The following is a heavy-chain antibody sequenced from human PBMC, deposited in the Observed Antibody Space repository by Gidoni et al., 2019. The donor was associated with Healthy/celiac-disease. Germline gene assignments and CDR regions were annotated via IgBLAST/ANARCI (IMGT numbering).Heavy chain of an antibody. Sequence: QLQLQESGPGLVKPSETLSLTCTVSGGSISSSSYYWGWIRQPPGKGLEWIGSIYYSGSTSYNPSLKSRVTISVDTSKNQFSLKLSSVTAADTAVYYCARHSIAAAGDWFDPWGQGTLVTVSS. D-gene: IGHD6-13*01. CDR2: IYYSGST. V-gene: IGHV4-39*01. CDR3: ARHSIAAAGDWFDP. CDR1: GGSISSSSYY. J-gene: IGHJ5*02.